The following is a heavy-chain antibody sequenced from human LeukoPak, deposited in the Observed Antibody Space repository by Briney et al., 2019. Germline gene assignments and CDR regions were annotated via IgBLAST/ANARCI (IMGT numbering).Heavy chain of an antibody. CDR1: GFTVSSYW. CDR3: ARDPDVGTSDF. V-gene: IGHV3-7*01. D-gene: IGHD4-23*01. CDR2: INREGSEK. J-gene: IGHJ4*02. Sequence: GGSLRLSCAASGFTVSSYWMSWVRQAPGTGLEWVANINREGSEKYYVDSVKGRFTISRDNAKNSLYLQMNSLRAEDTAVYYCARDPDVGTSDFWGQGTLVTVSS.